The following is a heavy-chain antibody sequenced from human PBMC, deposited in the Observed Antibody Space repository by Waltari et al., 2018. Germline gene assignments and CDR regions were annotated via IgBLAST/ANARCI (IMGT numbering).Heavy chain of an antibody. CDR1: GGSISSYY. Sequence: QVQLQESGPGLVKPSETLSLTCTVSGGSISSYYWSWIRQPAGKGLEWIGRIYTSGTTNYNPSRKRRVAMTEDASKNQLFLRLSSVTAADTAVYYCAGDSSNWSSYYYYYMDVWGKGTTVTVSS. CDR3: AGDSSNWSSYYYYYMDV. D-gene: IGHD3-22*01. V-gene: IGHV4-4*07. CDR2: IYTSGTT. J-gene: IGHJ6*03.